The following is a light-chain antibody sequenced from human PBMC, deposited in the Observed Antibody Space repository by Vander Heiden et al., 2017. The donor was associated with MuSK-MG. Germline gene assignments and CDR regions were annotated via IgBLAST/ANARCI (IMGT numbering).Light chain of an antibody. CDR2: NDS. CDR3: QSADSSGTYKV. J-gene: IGLJ3*02. Sequence: SYELTQPPAVSVSPGQTARITCSGDALLKQYAYWYQQKPGQAPVLVIYNDSERPSGIPERFSGSSSGTTVTLTISGVQAEDEADYYCQSADSSGTYKVFGGGTKLTVL. CDR1: ALLKQY. V-gene: IGLV3-25*03.